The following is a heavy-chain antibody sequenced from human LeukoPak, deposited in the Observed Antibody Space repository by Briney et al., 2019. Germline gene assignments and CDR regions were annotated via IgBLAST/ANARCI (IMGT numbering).Heavy chain of an antibody. CDR1: AYTFTDYY. CDR2: INPSSGDT. D-gene: IGHD1-26*01. J-gene: IGHJ4*02. Sequence: GASVKVSCKASAYTFTDYYVHWVRQAPGQRLEWMGRINPSSGDTNYAQNFQGRVTMTRDTSISTAYMELSRLRSDDTAVYYCATTSGYFYYWGQGTLVTVSS. CDR3: ATTSGYFYY. V-gene: IGHV1-2*06.